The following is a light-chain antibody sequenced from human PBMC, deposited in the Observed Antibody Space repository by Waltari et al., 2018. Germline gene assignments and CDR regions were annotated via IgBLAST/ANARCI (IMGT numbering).Light chain of an antibody. J-gene: IGLJ3*02. Sequence: QSVLTQPPSASGTPGQRVTISCSGSRSNIGAEVVNWYQVLPGTAPKLLIYSSNQRPSGVPERFSASKSGTSASLAISGLQSEDEGYYYCATWDYTLDGQVFGGGTRLTVL. CDR3: ATWDYTLDGQV. V-gene: IGLV1-44*01. CDR2: SSN. CDR1: RSNIGAEV.